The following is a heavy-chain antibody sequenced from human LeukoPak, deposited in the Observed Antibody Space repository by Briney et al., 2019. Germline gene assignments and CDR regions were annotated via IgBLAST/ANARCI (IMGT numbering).Heavy chain of an antibody. CDR2: FYYRGST. Sequence: SETLSLTCTVSGGSISSSSYYWGWIRQPPGKGLEWIGSFYYRGSTYYNPSLKSRVTISVDASKNQFSLKLSSVTAADTAVYYCARRPPYYYDSSGYYFDYWGQGNLVTVSS. J-gene: IGHJ4*02. D-gene: IGHD3-22*01. CDR3: ARRPPYYYDSSGYYFDY. V-gene: IGHV4-39*01. CDR1: GGSISSSSYY.